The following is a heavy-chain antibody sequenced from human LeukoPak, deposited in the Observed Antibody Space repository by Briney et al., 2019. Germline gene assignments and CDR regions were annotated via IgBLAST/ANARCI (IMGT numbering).Heavy chain of an antibody. D-gene: IGHD4-17*01. Sequence: PSETLSLTCTVSGGSISSYYWSWIRQPPGKGLEWIGYIPYSGNTDYNPTLKSRVTISVDTSKNQFSLKVSSVTAADTAVYYCARHGDHGDYFDYWGQGILVTVSS. CDR1: GGSISSYY. CDR2: IPYSGNT. CDR3: ARHGDHGDYFDY. V-gene: IGHV4-59*08. J-gene: IGHJ4*02.